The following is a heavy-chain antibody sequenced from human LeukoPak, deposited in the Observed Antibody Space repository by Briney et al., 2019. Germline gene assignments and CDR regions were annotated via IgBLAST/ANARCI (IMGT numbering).Heavy chain of an antibody. J-gene: IGHJ4*02. CDR3: ARSTPPDHLPGY. CDR1: GYTFTSYG. V-gene: IGHV1-18*01. Sequence: ASVKVSCKASGYTFTSYGISRVRQAPGQGLEWMGWISAYNGNTNYAQKLQGRVTMTTDTSTSTAYMELRSLRSDDTAVYYCARSTPPDHLPGYWGQGTLVTVSS. CDR2: ISAYNGNT. D-gene: IGHD1-14*01.